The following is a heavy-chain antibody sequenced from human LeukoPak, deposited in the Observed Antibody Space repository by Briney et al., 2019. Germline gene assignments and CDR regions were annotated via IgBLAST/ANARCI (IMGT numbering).Heavy chain of an antibody. CDR3: ARDRGYSGYDSFRYYGMDV. CDR2: IYYSGST. D-gene: IGHD5-12*01. V-gene: IGHV4-39*07. J-gene: IGHJ6*02. CDR1: GGSISSSSYY. Sequence: SETLSLTCTVSGGSISSSSYYWGWIRQPPGKGLEWIGSIYYSGSTNYNPSLKSRVTISVDTSKNQFSLKLSSVTAADTAVYYCARDRGYSGYDSFRYYGMDVWGQGTTVTVSS.